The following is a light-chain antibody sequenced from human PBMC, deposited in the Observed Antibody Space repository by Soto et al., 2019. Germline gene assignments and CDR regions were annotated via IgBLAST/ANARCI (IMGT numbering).Light chain of an antibody. J-gene: IGKJ2*01. CDR1: QSISSY. CDR2: AAS. CDR3: QQTYSTPPT. Sequence: DIQMTQSPSSLSASVGDRVTITCRASQSISSYLNWYQQKPGKAPKLLIYAASSLQSGVPSSFSVSGSGTDFTLTISSLQPEDFPTYYCQQTYSTPPTFGQGTKLEIK. V-gene: IGKV1-39*01.